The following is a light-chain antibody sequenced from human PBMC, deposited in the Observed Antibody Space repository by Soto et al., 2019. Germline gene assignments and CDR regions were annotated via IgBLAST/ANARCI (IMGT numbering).Light chain of an antibody. Sequence: DIQMTQSPSSLSASVGDRFTITCQASQDISNYLNWYQQKPGKAPKLLIYDASNLETGVPSRFSGSGSGTDFTLTISRLEPEDFAVYYCQQYGNSPQMFGQGTKVDIK. CDR1: QDISNY. J-gene: IGKJ1*01. V-gene: IGKV1-33*01. CDR2: DAS. CDR3: QQYGNSPQM.